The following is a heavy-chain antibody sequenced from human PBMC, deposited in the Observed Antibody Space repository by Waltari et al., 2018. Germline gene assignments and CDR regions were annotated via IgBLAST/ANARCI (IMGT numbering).Heavy chain of an antibody. CDR2: YSKDETT. J-gene: IGHJ4*02. CDR3: ARTLQRVQFRDF. V-gene: IGHV4-39*07. CDR1: GGSISSGYCY. D-gene: IGHD4-4*01. Sequence: QVQLQESGPGVVKPSETLSLTCDVSGGSISSGYCYWSWIRQPPGKGLEWIGGLYSKDETTDYNPSLRSRVTISKDTSKNQFSLKLTSVTAADTAVYFCARTLQRVQFRDFWGQGVLVTVSS.